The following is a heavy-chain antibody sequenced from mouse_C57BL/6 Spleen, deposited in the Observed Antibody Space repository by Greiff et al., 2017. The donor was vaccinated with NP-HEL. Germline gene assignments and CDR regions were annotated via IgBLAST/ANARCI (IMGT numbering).Heavy chain of an antibody. CDR2: IYPGSGST. Sequence: VKLMESGAELVKPGASVKMSCKASGYTFTSYWITWVKQRPGQGLEWIGDIYPGSGSTNYNEKFKSKATLTVDPSSSTAYMQLSSLTSEDSAVYYCARRYGSSYWYFDVWGTGTTVTVSS. CDR3: ARRYGSSYWYFDV. D-gene: IGHD1-1*01. V-gene: IGHV1-55*01. J-gene: IGHJ1*03. CDR1: GYTFTSYW.